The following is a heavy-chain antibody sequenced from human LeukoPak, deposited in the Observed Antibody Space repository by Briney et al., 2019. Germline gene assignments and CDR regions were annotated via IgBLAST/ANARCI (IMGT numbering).Heavy chain of an antibody. Sequence: SETLSLTCTVSGGSISSYYWSWLRQPPGKGLEWVGNIYYSGSTNYNPPLKSRVTISVDTSNNQFSLKLSSVTAADTAVYYCTRGSIAYYYMDVWGKGTTVTVSS. D-gene: IGHD3-22*01. J-gene: IGHJ6*03. CDR3: TRGSIAYYYMDV. V-gene: IGHV4-59*01. CDR2: IYYSGST. CDR1: GGSISSYY.